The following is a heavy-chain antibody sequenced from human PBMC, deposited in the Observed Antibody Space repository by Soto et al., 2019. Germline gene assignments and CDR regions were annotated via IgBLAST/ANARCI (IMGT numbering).Heavy chain of an antibody. D-gene: IGHD3-3*01. Sequence: EVQLVQSGAEVKKPGAPVKISCKVSGYTFTDYYMHWVQQAPGKGLEWMGLVDPEDGETIYAEKFQGRVTITADASTDTAYMELSSLRSEDTAVYYCATVRASRFRYDSYGMDVWGQGTTVTVSS. CDR2: VDPEDGET. J-gene: IGHJ6*02. CDR1: GYTFTDYY. V-gene: IGHV1-69-2*01. CDR3: ATVRASRFRYDSYGMDV.